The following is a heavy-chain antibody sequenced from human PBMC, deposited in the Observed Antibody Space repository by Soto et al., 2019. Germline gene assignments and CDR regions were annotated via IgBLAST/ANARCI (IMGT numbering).Heavy chain of an antibody. CDR1: GDSITSSGSY. Sequence: PSETLSLTCTVSGDSITSSGSYWGWIRQPPGKGLEWIGSIYYNGSTYYNPSLKSRVTISVDTSKNHLSLKLTSMTAADTAMYYCARHGGPSGCYPRIYYSGMNVWGQGTTVTVSS. J-gene: IGHJ6*02. CDR2: IYYNGST. V-gene: IGHV4-39*01. CDR3: ARHGGPSGCYPRIYYSGMNV. D-gene: IGHD6-19*01.